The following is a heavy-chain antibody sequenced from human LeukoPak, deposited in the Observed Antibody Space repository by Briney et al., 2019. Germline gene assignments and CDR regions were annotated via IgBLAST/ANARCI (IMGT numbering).Heavy chain of an antibody. Sequence: PGGSLRLSCAASGFTFSSYSMNWVRQAPGKGLEWVSSISSSSTYIYYADSVKGRFTISRDNAKNSLYLQMNSLRAEDTAVYYCAKGLNTVTTAFFVHWGQGTLVTVSS. J-gene: IGHJ4*02. CDR3: AKGLNTVTTAFFVH. V-gene: IGHV3-21*06. D-gene: IGHD4-11*01. CDR1: GFTFSSYS. CDR2: ISSSSTYI.